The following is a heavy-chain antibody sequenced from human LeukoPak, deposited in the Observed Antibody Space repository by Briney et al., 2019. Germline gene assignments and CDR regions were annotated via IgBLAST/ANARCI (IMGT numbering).Heavy chain of an antibody. J-gene: IGHJ5*02. CDR2: INHSGST. CDR1: GGSFSGYY. CDR3: ARGHTSIVLMVYASRGYNWFDP. V-gene: IGHV4-34*01. Sequence: SETLSLTCAVDGGSFSGYYGSWIRQPPGKGLEWLGEINHSGSTNYNPSLKSRVTISVDTSKNQFSLKLSAVTAADTAVYYCARGHTSIVLMVYASRGYNWFDPWGQGTLVTVSS. D-gene: IGHD2-8*01.